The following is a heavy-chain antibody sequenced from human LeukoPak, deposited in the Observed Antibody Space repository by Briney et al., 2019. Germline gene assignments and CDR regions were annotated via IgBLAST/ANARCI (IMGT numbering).Heavy chain of an antibody. D-gene: IGHD5-24*01. Sequence: GGSLRLSCAASGFTFSRYSMHWVRLAPGRGLEGVTVISYDGSSKYYADSVKGRFTISRDNSKNTLYLQLNSLRTEDTAVYYCVRDGANGYNDLDSWGQGTLVTVSS. CDR2: ISYDGSSK. J-gene: IGHJ4*02. CDR3: VRDGANGYNDLDS. V-gene: IGHV3-30-3*01. CDR1: GFTFSRYS.